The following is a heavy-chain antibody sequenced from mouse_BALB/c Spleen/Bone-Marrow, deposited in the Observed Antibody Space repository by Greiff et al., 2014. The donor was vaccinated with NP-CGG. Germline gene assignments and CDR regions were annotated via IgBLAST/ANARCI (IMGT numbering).Heavy chain of an antibody. J-gene: IGHJ1*01. CDR3: TRSYYGNYFDV. CDR1: GYTFTSYY. D-gene: IGHD2-1*01. V-gene: IGHV1S81*02. Sequence: QVQLKESGAELVKPGASVKLSCKASGYTFTSYYMYWVKQRPGQGLEWIGEINPSNGGTNFNEKFKSKATLTVDKPSSTAYMQLSSLTSEDSAVYYCTRSYYGNYFDVWGAGTTVTVSS. CDR2: INPSNGGT.